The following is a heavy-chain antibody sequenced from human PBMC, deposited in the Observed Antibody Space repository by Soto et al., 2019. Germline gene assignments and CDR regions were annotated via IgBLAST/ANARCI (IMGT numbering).Heavy chain of an antibody. V-gene: IGHV4-39*01. CDR3: ARLLYDSRGYYYFDY. CDR2: IYYSGSI. J-gene: IGHJ4*02. D-gene: IGHD3-22*01. Sequence: QLQLQESGPGLVKPSETLSLTCSVSGASISSTSHYWGWIRQPPGKGLEWIGSIYYSGSIYHNPSLKSRVTLSVDTSKKEFSVKVSSVTAADTAVYYCARLLYDSRGYYYFDYWGQGTLVTVSS. CDR1: GASISSTSHY.